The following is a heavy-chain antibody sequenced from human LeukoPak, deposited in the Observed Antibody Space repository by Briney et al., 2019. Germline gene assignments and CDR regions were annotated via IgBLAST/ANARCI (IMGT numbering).Heavy chain of an antibody. J-gene: IGHJ6*02. D-gene: IGHD3-9*01. V-gene: IGHV3-33*06. CDR1: GFTFSSYA. CDR3: AKERATGTSYYYYYGMDV. Sequence: GGSLRLSCAASGFTFSSYAMHWVRQASGKGLEWVAVIWHDGSNKYYAASVKGRFTVSRDNSKNTLYLQINSLRAEDTAVYYCAKERATGTSYYYYYGMDVWGQGTTVTVSS. CDR2: IWHDGSNK.